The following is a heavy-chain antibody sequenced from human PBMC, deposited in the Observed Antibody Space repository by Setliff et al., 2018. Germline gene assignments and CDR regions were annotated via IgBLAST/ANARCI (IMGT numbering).Heavy chain of an antibody. Sequence: SETLSLTCTVSGGSISSGGYYWSWIRQHPGKGLEWIGYIYYSGSTYYNPSLKSRVTISVDTSKNQFSLKLNSVTAADTAVYYCARVALVVVIRNAFDIWGQGTMVTV. CDR1: GGSISSGGYY. CDR3: ARVALVVVIRNAFDI. CDR2: IYYSGST. J-gene: IGHJ3*02. D-gene: IGHD2-21*01. V-gene: IGHV4-31*03.